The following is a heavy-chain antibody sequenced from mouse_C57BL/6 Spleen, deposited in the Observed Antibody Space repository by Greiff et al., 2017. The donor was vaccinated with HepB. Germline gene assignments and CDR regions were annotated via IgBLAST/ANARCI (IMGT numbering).Heavy chain of an antibody. D-gene: IGHD1-1*01. CDR2: IYPGNSDT. CDR1: GYTFTSYW. J-gene: IGHJ1*03. Sequence: VQLKQSGTVLARPGASVKMSCKTSGYTFTSYWMHWVKQRPGQGLEWIGAIYPGNSDTSYNQKFKGKAKLTAVTSASTAYMELSSLTNEDSAVYYCTRRYYYYGSSPYWYFDVWGTGTTVTVSS. V-gene: IGHV1-5*01. CDR3: TRRYYYYGSSPYWYFDV.